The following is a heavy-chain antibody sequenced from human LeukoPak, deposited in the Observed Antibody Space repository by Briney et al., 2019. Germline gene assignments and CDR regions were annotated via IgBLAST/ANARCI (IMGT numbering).Heavy chain of an antibody. CDR1: GFTFGDYA. CDR2: SRSKAYGGTT. J-gene: IGHJ4*02. CDR3: TRFVGVGATVLAVFDY. V-gene: IGHV3-49*04. Sequence: PGRSLRLSCTASGFTFGDYAMSWVRQAPGQGLEWVGFSRSKAYGGTTEYAASVKGRFTISRDDSKSIAYLQMNSLKTEDTAVYYCTRFVGVGATVLAVFDYWGQGTLVTVSS. D-gene: IGHD1-26*01.